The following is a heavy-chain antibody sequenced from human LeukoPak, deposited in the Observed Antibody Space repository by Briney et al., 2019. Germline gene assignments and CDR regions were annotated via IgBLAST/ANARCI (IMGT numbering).Heavy chain of an antibody. CDR2: ISWSSGSI. CDR3: ATGNSAMASNNYFDY. D-gene: IGHD5-18*01. Sequence: AGGSLRLSCAASGFTFDDYAMHWVRHAPGKGLEWVSGISWSSGSIGYADSVKGRFTISRDNAKNSLYLQMSSLRPEDTALYYCATGNSAMASNNYFDYWGQGTLVTVSS. V-gene: IGHV3-9*01. J-gene: IGHJ4*02. CDR1: GFTFDDYA.